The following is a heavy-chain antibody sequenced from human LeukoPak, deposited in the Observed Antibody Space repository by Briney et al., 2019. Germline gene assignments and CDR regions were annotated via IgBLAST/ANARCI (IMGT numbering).Heavy chain of an antibody. D-gene: IGHD2-15*01. Sequence: SETLSLTCAVYGGSFSGYYWSWIRQPPGKGLEWIGEINHSGSTNYNPSLKSRVTISVDTSKNQFSLKLSSVTAADTAVYYCAREYCSGGSCYSIYYYGMDVWGQGTTVTVSS. CDR3: AREYCSGGSCYSIYYYGMDV. CDR2: INHSGST. J-gene: IGHJ6*02. V-gene: IGHV4-34*01. CDR1: GGSFSGYY.